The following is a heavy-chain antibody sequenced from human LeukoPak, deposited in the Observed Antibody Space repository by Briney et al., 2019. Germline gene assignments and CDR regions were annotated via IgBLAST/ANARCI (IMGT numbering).Heavy chain of an antibody. CDR2: IYYSGST. CDR1: GGSISSYY. Sequence: KPSETLSLTCTVSGGSISSYYWSWIRQPPGKGLEWIGYIYYSGSTYYNPSLKSRVTISVDTSKNQFSLKLSSVTAADTAVYYCARDTQGTAMPNYGMDVWGQGTTVTVSS. V-gene: IGHV4-30-4*01. D-gene: IGHD5-18*01. CDR3: ARDTQGTAMPNYGMDV. J-gene: IGHJ6*02.